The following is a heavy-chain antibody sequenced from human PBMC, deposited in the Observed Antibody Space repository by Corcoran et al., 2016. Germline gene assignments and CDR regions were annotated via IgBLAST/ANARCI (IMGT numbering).Heavy chain of an antibody. CDR2: MNPNSGNT. CDR3: GRGRARGLQLYWVCDY. Sequence: QVQLVQSGAEVKKPGASVKVSCKASGYTFTSYDINWVRQATGQGLEWMGWMNPNSGNTGYAQKFQGRVTMTRNTSISTAYMELSSLRSEDTAVYYWGRGRARGLQLYWVCDYWGQGTLVTVSS. V-gene: IGHV1-8*01. CDR1: GYTFTSYD. J-gene: IGHJ4*02. D-gene: IGHD4-4*01.